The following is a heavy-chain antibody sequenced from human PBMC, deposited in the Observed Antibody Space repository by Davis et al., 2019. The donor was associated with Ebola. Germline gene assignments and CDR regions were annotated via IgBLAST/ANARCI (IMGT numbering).Heavy chain of an antibody. CDR1: GYSFTSYW. D-gene: IGHD2-2*01. Sequence: GESLKISCKGSGYSFTSYWIGWVRQMPGKGLEWMGIIYPGDSDTRYSPSFQGQVTISADKSISTAYLQWSSLKASDTAMYYCARHGSITSTPSVTPYYYYYMDVWGKGTTVTVSS. V-gene: IGHV5-51*01. J-gene: IGHJ6*03. CDR3: ARHGSITSTPSVTPYYYYYMDV. CDR2: IYPGDSDT.